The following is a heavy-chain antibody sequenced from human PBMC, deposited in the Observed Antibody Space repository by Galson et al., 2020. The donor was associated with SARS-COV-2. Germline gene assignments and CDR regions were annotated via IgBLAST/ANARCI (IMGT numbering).Heavy chain of an antibody. D-gene: IGHD3-3*01. CDR2: VRSKSHGETT. Sequence: GESLKISCTGPGFTFDEYDMSWVRQTPEKGLEWIGFVRSKSHGETTQYAASVKGRLSIPRDDSKRIAYLQMNSRKSEDTAMYYCAIDYDLWTGYYGYYVDSWGQGTLVTVSS. CDR3: AIDYDLWTGYYGYYVDS. CDR1: GFTFDEYD. V-gene: IGHV3-49*04. J-gene: IGHJ4*02.